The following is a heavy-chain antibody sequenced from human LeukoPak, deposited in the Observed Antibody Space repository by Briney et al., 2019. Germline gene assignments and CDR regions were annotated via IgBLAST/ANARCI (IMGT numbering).Heavy chain of an antibody. CDR3: ARGIVLMVYEGSGDY. CDR2: ISSSSSYI. J-gene: IGHJ4*02. Sequence: GGSLRLSCAASGFTFSSYSMTWVRQAPGKGLEWVSSISSSSSYIYYADSVKGRFTISRDNAKNSLYLQMNSLRAEDTAVYYCARGIVLMVYEGSGDYWGQGTLVTVSS. CDR1: GFTFSSYS. D-gene: IGHD2-8*01. V-gene: IGHV3-21*01.